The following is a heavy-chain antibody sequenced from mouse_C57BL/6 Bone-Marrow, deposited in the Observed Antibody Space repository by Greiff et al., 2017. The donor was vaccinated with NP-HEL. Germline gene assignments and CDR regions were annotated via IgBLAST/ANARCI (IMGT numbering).Heavy chain of an antibody. D-gene: IGHD1-1*01. Sequence: VHVKQSGAELVRPGASVKLSCTASGFNIKDDYMHWVKQRPEQGLEWIGWIDPENGDTEYASKFQGKATITADTSSNTAYLQLSSLTSEDTAVYYCTTMTTVVATPYWYFDVWGTGTTVTVSS. CDR1: GFNIKDDY. CDR3: TTMTTVVATPYWYFDV. J-gene: IGHJ1*03. V-gene: IGHV14-4*01. CDR2: IDPENGDT.